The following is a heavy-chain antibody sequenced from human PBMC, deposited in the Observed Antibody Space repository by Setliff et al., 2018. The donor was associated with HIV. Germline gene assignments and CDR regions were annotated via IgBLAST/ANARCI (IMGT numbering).Heavy chain of an antibody. J-gene: IGHJ5*02. CDR2: IYTNGRT. CDR3: ASANWNYLGYWFDP. CDR1: GYSIRSGYY. D-gene: IGHD1-7*01. V-gene: IGHV4-61*09. Sequence: SETLSLTCAVSGYSIRSGYYWGWIRQPAGKGLEWIGHIYTNGRTNYNPPLKSRVTISVDPSKNQFSLKLSSVTATDTAMYYCASANWNYLGYWFDPWGQGTLVTVSS.